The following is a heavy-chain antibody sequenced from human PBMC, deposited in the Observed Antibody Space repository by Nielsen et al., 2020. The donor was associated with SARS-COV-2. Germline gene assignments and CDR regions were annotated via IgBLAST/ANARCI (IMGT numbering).Heavy chain of an antibody. CDR3: AKSNAVRGIIGYYFEY. J-gene: IGHJ4*02. V-gene: IGHV3-30*02. Sequence: DSVKGRFTISRDNFKNTLYLQMNSLRTEDTAVYYCAKSNAVRGIIGYYFEYWGRGTAVNASS. D-gene: IGHD3-10*01.